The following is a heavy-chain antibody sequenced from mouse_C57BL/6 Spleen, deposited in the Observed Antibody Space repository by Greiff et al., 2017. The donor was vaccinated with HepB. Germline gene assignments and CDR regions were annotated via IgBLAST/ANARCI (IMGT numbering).Heavy chain of an antibody. CDR1: GYTFTSYW. J-gene: IGHJ1*03. CDR3: ARASPEGSWYFDV. D-gene: IGHD6-1*01. CDR2: IYPGSGST. Sequence: QVHVKQSGAELVKPGASVKMSCKASGYTFTSYWITWVKQRPGQGLEWIGDIYPGSGSTNYNEKFKSKATLTVDTSSSTAYMQLSSLTSEDSAVYYCARASPEGSWYFDVWGTGTTVTVSS. V-gene: IGHV1-55*01.